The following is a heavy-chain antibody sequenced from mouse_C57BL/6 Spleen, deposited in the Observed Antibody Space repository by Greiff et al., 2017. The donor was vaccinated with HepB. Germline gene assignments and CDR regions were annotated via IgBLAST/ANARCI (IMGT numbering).Heavy chain of an antibody. J-gene: IGHJ1*03. Sequence: DVKLVESGGGLVKPGGSLKLSCAASGFTFSSYAMSWVRQTPEKRLEWVATISDGGSYTYYPDNVKGRFTISRDNAKNNLYLQMSHLKSEDTAMYYCARDRGSPLWYFDVWGTGTTVTVSS. CDR2: ISDGGSYT. D-gene: IGHD1-1*01. CDR3: ARDRGSPLWYFDV. CDR1: GFTFSSYA. V-gene: IGHV5-4*01.